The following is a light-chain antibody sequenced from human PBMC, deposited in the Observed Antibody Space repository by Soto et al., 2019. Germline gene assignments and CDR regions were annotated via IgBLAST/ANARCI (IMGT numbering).Light chain of an antibody. CDR1: QAISSY. Sequence: IQFIEAPSFRSAPTGDRVSIPCRASQAISSYLAWYQQKPGRAPKLPIYAASTLQSGVPSRFSGSGSGTEFTLTITSLQPEDFATYYCQQLNSFLITSGQGTRLEIK. CDR3: QQLNSFLIT. CDR2: AAS. J-gene: IGKJ5*01. V-gene: IGKV1-9*01.